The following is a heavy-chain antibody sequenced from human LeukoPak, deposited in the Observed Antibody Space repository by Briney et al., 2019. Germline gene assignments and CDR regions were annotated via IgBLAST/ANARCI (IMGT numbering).Heavy chain of an antibody. CDR3: ARGPYYDAFDI. J-gene: IGHJ3*02. CDR2: ISSSGSTI. Sequence: PGGSLRLSCAASGFTFSSCEMNWVRQAPGKGLEWVSYISSSGSTIYYADSVKGRFTISRDNAKNSLYLQMNSLRAEDTAVYYCARGPYYDAFDIWGQGTMVTVSS. V-gene: IGHV3-48*03. D-gene: IGHD1-26*01. CDR1: GFTFSSCE.